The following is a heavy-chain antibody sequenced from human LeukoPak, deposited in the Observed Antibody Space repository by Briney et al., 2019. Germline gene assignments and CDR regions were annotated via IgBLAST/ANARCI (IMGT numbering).Heavy chain of an antibody. D-gene: IGHD3-10*01. CDR3: ARGDTYYYGSREAYFDY. CDR1: GYSISSGYY. V-gene: IGHV4-38-2*02. J-gene: IGHJ4*02. CDR2: IYHSGST. Sequence: SETLSLACTVSGYSISSGYYWGWIRQPPGKGLEWIGSIYHSGSTYYNPSLKSRVTISVDTSKNQFSLKLSSVTAADTAVYYCARGDTYYYGSREAYFDYWGQGTLVTVSS.